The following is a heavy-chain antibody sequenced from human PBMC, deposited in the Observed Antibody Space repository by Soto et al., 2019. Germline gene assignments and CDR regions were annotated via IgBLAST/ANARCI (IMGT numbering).Heavy chain of an antibody. D-gene: IGHD6-25*01. CDR3: ASQVSVAAGDNYYYYYMDV. CDR2: ISGSGGST. CDR1: GFTFSSYA. V-gene: IGHV3-23*01. J-gene: IGHJ6*03. Sequence: EVQLLESGGGLVQPGGSLRLSCAASGFTFSSYAMSWVRQAPGKGLEWVSAISGSGGSTYYADSVKGRFTISRDNSKNTLYLQMNSLRAEETAVYYCASQVSVAAGDNYYYYYMDVWGKGTTVTVSS.